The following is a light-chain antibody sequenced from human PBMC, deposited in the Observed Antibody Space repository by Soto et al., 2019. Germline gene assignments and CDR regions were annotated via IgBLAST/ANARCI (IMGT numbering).Light chain of an antibody. Sequence: EIVMTQSPATLSVSPGERATLSCRASQSISNKLAWYQQRPGQAPRRLIYGASTSSTGIPARFSGSGSGTEFTLTISSLQSEDFAVYYCHQYNSWSPWTFGQGTKVEVK. CDR2: GAS. CDR3: HQYNSWSPWT. CDR1: QSISNK. V-gene: IGKV3-15*01. J-gene: IGKJ1*01.